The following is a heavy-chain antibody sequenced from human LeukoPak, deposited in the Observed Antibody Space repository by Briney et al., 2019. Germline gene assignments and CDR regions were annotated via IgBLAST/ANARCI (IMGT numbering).Heavy chain of an antibody. CDR2: IRSKADNYAT. J-gene: IGHJ4*02. CDR3: TQSNY. V-gene: IGHV3-73*01. CDR1: GFTFSGSP. Sequence: GGSLRLSCAASGFTFSGSPILWVRQASGKGLEWVGRIRSKADNYATAYAASVQGRCTISRDDSKSTAYLQLNSLKTEDTAVYYCTQSNYWGQGALVTVSS.